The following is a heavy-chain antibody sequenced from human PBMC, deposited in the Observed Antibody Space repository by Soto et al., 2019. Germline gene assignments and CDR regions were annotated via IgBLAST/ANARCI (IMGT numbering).Heavy chain of an antibody. V-gene: IGHV5-51*01. Sequence: GESLKISCKASGYIIKNYWIGWVRQMPGQGLEWMGIIFPDDSDTRYSPSFQGHVTISVDKSISTAYVQWSRLKASDSAIYYCFRGGVTSRTFDYWGQGTLVIVS. J-gene: IGHJ4*02. CDR1: GYIIKNYW. CDR3: FRGGVTSRTFDY. CDR2: IFPDDSDT. D-gene: IGHD3-16*01.